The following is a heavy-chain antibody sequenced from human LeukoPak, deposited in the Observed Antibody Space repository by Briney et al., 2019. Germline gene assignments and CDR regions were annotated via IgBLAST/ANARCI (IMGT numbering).Heavy chain of an antibody. J-gene: IGHJ4*02. CDR1: GGTFNSYA. CDR2: IIPIFGTA. V-gene: IGHV1-69*05. CDR3: ASPTRYSSSWFLLY. Sequence: EASVKVSCKASGGTFNSYAISWVRQAPGQGLEWMGGIIPIFGTANYAQKFHGRVTITTDESTSTAYMELSSLRSEDTAVYYCASPTRYSSSWFLLYWGQGTLVTVSS. D-gene: IGHD6-13*01.